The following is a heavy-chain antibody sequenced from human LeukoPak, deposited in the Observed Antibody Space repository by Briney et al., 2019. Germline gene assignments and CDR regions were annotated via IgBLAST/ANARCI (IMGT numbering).Heavy chain of an antibody. CDR3: ARAHYYDSSGGFDY. V-gene: IGHV1-18*01. Sequence: ASVKVSCXASGYTFTSYGISWVRQAPGQGLEWMGWISAYNGNTNYAQKLQGRVTMTTDTSTSTAYMELRSLRSDDTAVYYCARAHYYDSSGGFDYWGQGTLVTVSS. CDR1: GYTFTSYG. D-gene: IGHD3-22*01. J-gene: IGHJ4*02. CDR2: ISAYNGNT.